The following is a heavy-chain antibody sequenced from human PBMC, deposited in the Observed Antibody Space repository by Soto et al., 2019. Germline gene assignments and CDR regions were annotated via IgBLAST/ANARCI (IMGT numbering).Heavy chain of an antibody. V-gene: IGHV1-2*04. D-gene: IGHD6-13*01. Sequence: ASVKVSCKASGYTFTGYYMHWVRQAPGQGLEWMGWINPNSGGTNYAQKFQGWVTMTRDTSISTAYMELSRLRSDDTAVYCCARDIAAAQYNWFDPWGQGTLVTVSS. CDR3: ARDIAAAQYNWFDP. CDR1: GYTFTGYY. CDR2: INPNSGGT. J-gene: IGHJ5*02.